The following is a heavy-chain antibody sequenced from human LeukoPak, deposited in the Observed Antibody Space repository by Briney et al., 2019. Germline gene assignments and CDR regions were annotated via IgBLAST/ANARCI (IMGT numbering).Heavy chain of an antibody. J-gene: IGHJ3*01. V-gene: IGHV1-8*01. Sequence: ASVKVSCKASGYTFTNYDINWVRQATGQGLEWRVWMHPSNGDTGYAQKFQGRVTMTRNTSTTTAYMEMSSLRSDDAAVYYCARRVRGVVIFSRAQGSFDLWGQGTLVTVSS. D-gene: IGHD3-10*01. CDR1: GYTFTNYD. CDR2: MHPSNGDT. CDR3: ARRVRGVVIFSRAQGSFDL.